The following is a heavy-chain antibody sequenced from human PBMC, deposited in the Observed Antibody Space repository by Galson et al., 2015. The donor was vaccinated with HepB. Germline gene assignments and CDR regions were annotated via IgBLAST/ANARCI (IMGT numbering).Heavy chain of an antibody. J-gene: IGHJ4*02. CDR1: GFTFSSYA. CDR2: ISYDGSNK. D-gene: IGHD6-19*01. Sequence: SLRLSCAASGFTFSSYAMHWVRQAPGKGLEWVAVISYDGSNKYYADSVKGRFTISRDNSKNTLYLQMNSLRAEDTAVYYCARDRDSSGWYGWGFDYWGQGTLVTVSS. CDR3: ARDRDSSGWYGWGFDY. V-gene: IGHV3-30-3*01.